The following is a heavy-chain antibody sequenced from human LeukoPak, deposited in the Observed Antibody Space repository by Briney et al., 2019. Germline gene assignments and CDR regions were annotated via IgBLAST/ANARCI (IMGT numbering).Heavy chain of an antibody. CDR3: ARDPFRSSFDS. Sequence: SETLSLTCTVSGGSIYNYYWNWIRQSAGKEPEWIGRIYISGSTHYNPSLKSRVTMSVDTSKNQFSLKLRSVTAADTAVYYCARDPFRSSFDSWGQGTLVTASS. V-gene: IGHV4-4*07. CDR1: GGSIYNYY. J-gene: IGHJ4*02. CDR2: IYISGST. D-gene: IGHD1-26*01.